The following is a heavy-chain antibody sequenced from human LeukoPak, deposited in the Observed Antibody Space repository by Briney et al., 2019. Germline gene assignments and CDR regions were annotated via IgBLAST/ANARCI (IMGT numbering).Heavy chain of an antibody. CDR2: INHSGST. V-gene: IGHV4-34*01. CDR3: ARPCASSGYYYYFDY. CDR1: GGSFSGYY. D-gene: IGHD3-22*01. J-gene: IGHJ4*02. Sequence: SETLSLTCAVYGGSFSGYYWNWIRQPPGKGLEWIGEINHSGSTKYNPSLKSRVTISVDTSKKQISLKLSSVTAADTAVYYCARPCASSGYYYYFDYWGQGTLVTVSS.